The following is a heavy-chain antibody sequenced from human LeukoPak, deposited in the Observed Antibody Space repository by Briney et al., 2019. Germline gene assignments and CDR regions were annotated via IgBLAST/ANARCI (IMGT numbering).Heavy chain of an antibody. CDR3: AKRGVYGNFYFDY. Sequence: GGSLRLSCAASGFTFSSYAMSWVRQAPGKGLEWVSTIGGSGANTYYAVSLRGRFTISRDNSKNTLYLQMNSLRAEDTAVYYCAKRGVYGNFYFDYWGQGTLATVSS. CDR2: IGGSGANT. V-gene: IGHV3-23*01. D-gene: IGHD4-11*01. J-gene: IGHJ4*02. CDR1: GFTFSSYA.